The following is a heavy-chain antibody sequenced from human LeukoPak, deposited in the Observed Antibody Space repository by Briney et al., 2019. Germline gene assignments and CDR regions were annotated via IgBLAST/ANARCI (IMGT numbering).Heavy chain of an antibody. V-gene: IGHV3-23*01. D-gene: IGHD4-17*01. J-gene: IGHJ4*02. Sequence: GAPRHSSAPPRVTFINYAMNGGRHALPARGWWGSHISGGGETTYYADSVKGRFTISRDNSQNTLYLQMNSLRAEDTAVYYCARDYADYVGYFFFDYWGQGTLVTVSS. CDR3: ARDYADYVGYFFFDY. CDR1: RVTFINYA. CDR2: ISGGGETT.